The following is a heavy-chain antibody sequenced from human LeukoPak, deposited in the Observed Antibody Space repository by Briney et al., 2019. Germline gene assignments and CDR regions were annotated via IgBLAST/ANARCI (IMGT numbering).Heavy chain of an antibody. Sequence: GESLKISCKGSGYSFTSYWIGWVRQMPGKGLKWMGIIYPGDSDTRYSPSFQGQVTISADKSISTAYLQWSSLKASDTAMYYCARPGYCSSTSCYEVDYWGQGTLVTVSS. D-gene: IGHD2-2*01. CDR1: GYSFTSYW. CDR3: ARPGYCSSTSCYEVDY. V-gene: IGHV5-51*01. J-gene: IGHJ4*02. CDR2: IYPGDSDT.